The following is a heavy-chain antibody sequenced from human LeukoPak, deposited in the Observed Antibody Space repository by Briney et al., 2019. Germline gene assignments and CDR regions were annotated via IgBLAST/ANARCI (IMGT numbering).Heavy chain of an antibody. Sequence: PGGSLRLSCAASGFTFSSYAMSWVRQAPGKGLEWVSAISGGSADYADSVKGRFSISIDNSKNTLYLQMNSLRAEDTAVYYCAKDRSSRYDFWIGSFSHYYYYYMDVWGKGTTVTVSS. CDR3: AKDRSSRYDFWIGSFSHYYYYYMDV. V-gene: IGHV3-23*01. CDR1: GFTFSSYA. J-gene: IGHJ6*03. D-gene: IGHD3-3*01. CDR2: ISGGSA.